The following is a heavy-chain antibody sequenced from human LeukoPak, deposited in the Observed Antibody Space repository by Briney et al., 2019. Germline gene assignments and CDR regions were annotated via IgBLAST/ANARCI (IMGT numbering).Heavy chain of an antibody. Sequence: SETLSLTCTVSGGSISSSSYYWGWIRQPPGKGLEWIGNIYYSGSTYYNPSLKSRVTISVDTSKNQFSLKLSSVTAADTAVYYCARDGRFPPEVLPRYFDYWGQGTLVTVSS. CDR1: GGSISSSSYY. D-gene: IGHD1-26*01. J-gene: IGHJ4*02. V-gene: IGHV4-39*07. CDR3: ARDGRFPPEVLPRYFDY. CDR2: IYYSGST.